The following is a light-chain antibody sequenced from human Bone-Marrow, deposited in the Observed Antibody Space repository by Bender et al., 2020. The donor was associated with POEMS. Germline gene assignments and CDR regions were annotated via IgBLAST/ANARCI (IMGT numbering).Light chain of an antibody. V-gene: IGLV2-14*02. CDR1: SSDLGTYNL. J-gene: IGLJ1*01. Sequence: QSALTQPASVSESPGQSITISCTGTSSDLGTYNLVSWYQQHPGKVPKLIIYEGTKRPSGVPDRFSGSKSGNTASLTVSGLQAEDEADYYCSSYAGTNYYYVFGTGTKVTVL. CDR3: SSYAGTNYYYV. CDR2: EGT.